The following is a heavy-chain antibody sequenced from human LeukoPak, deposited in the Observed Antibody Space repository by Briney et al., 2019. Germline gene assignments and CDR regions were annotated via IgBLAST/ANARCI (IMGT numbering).Heavy chain of an antibody. Sequence: SETLSLTCTVSGYSINSGYYWSWIRQPPGKRLEWIGYIYYSGTTSYNPSLKSRVTISVDTSKNQLSLKLSSVTAADTAVYYCARLGESYYYYMDVWGKGTTVTVSS. V-gene: IGHV4-61*01. J-gene: IGHJ6*03. CDR2: IYYSGTT. D-gene: IGHD3-10*01. CDR3: ARLGESYYYYMDV. CDR1: GYSINSGYY.